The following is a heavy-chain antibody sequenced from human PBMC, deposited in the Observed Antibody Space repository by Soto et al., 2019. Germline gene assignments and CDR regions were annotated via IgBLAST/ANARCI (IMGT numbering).Heavy chain of an antibody. CDR1: GFTFTGYW. Sequence: EVQVVESGGGLVQPGGSLRLSCSVSGFTFTGYWMKWVRQAPGKGLEWVATINEDGGETYYVDSVRGRFTVSRDSAKNSMLLQMNSLRVEDTAVYYCASTRGYWGQGTLVTVS. V-gene: IGHV3-7*05. CDR3: ASTRGY. D-gene: IGHD3-3*01. CDR2: INEDGGET. J-gene: IGHJ4*02.